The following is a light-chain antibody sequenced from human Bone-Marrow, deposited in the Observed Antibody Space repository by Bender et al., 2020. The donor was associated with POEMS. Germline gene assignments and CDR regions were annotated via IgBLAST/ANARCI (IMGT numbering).Light chain of an antibody. V-gene: IGLV1-44*01. J-gene: IGLJ2*01. CDR1: ASDRGTTP. Sequence: QSVLTQPPSASATPGQRVTISCSRSASDRGTTPINWYQHLPGTAPKLIIYNSDQRPSGVPDRFSGSKSGTSASLAITGLQAEDEADYYCQSYDNSLSGGVFGGGTKLTVL. CDR3: QSYDNSLSGGV. CDR2: NSD.